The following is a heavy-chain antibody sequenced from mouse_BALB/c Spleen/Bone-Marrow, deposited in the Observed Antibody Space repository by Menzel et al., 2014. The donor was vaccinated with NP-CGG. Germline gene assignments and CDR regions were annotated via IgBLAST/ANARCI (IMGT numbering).Heavy chain of an antibody. CDR2: IDPANGNT. D-gene: IGHD2-14*01. J-gene: IGHJ3*01. Sequence: EVQLQQSGAELVKPGASVKLSCTASGFNIKDTYMHWARQRPEQGLEWIGRIDPANGNTKYDPKFQGKATITADTSSNTAYLQPSSLTSEDTAVYYCARGYDEGFAYWGQGTLVTVSA. V-gene: IGHV14-3*02. CDR1: GFNIKDTY. CDR3: ARGYDEGFAY.